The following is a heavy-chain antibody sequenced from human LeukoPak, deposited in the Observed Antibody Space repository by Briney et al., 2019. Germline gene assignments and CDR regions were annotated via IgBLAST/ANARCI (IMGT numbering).Heavy chain of an antibody. J-gene: IGHJ4*02. CDR2: IYTSGST. CDR1: GGSISSYY. Sequence: PSETLSLTCTVSGGSISSYYWSWIRQPAGKGLEWIGRIYTSGSTNYNPSLKSRVTVSVDTSKNQFSLKLSSVTAADTAVYYCALYSSSSGFDYWGQGTLVTVSS. D-gene: IGHD6-6*01. CDR3: ALYSSSSGFDY. V-gene: IGHV4-4*07.